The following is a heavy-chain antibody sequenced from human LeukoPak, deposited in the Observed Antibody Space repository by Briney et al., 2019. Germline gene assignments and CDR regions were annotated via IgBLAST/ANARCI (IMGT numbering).Heavy chain of an antibody. Sequence: GGSLRLSRADSGFTFSSYAMSWVRQAPGKGLEWVSGISGSGGSTYYADSVKGRFTISRDNSKNTVYLQMNSLRAEDTAVYYCAKEDIVVVPAANRVYWGQGTLVTVSS. D-gene: IGHD2-2*01. V-gene: IGHV3-23*01. CDR3: AKEDIVVVPAANRVY. CDR2: ISGSGGST. CDR1: GFTFSSYA. J-gene: IGHJ4*02.